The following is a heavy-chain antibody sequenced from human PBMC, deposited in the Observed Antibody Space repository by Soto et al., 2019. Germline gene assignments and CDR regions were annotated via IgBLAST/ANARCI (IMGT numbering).Heavy chain of an antibody. CDR1: GGTFSSYA. CDR2: IIPIFGTA. CDR3: AREQSGGSYPINWFDT. D-gene: IGHD2-15*01. Sequence: ASVKVSCKASGGTFSSYAIGWVRQAPGQGLEWMGGIIPIFGTANYAQKFQGRVTITADESTSTAYMELSSLRSEDTAVYYCAREQSGGSYPINWFDTWGQGTLVTVSS. J-gene: IGHJ5*02. V-gene: IGHV1-69*13.